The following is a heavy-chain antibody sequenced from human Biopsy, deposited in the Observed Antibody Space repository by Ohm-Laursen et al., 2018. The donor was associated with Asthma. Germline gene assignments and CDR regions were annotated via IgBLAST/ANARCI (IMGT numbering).Heavy chain of an antibody. D-gene: IGHD2-2*01. J-gene: IGHJ4*02. CDR3: ARKAGSCISRTCYSLDF. CDR2: TNSVFGTT. CDR1: GGTFNTYV. V-gene: IGHV1-69*13. Sequence: SVKVSCKSPGGTFNTYVIGWVRQAPGQGLEWMGGTNSVFGTTTYPQKFQDRVTITADDSTSTVYMELSSLRSEDTAVYYCARKAGSCISRTCYSLDFWGQGTLVTVSS.